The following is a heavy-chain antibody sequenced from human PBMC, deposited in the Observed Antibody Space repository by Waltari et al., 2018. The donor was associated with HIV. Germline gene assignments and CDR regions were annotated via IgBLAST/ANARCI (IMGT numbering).Heavy chain of an antibody. D-gene: IGHD3-3*01. J-gene: IGHJ4*02. CDR2: VSTFECTT. V-gene: IGHV1-18*01. Sequence: QVQLVQSGAAVKKPGASVKVSCKDSGYMFLTYGVSWVRQAPVQGHEGMGWVSTFECTTKYATKFQGRVTLTTDTSTTTAYMELRNLRSDDTAVYYCASGSALLRGVPDYYFEYWGQGTLVTVSS. CDR1: GYMFLTYG. CDR3: ASGSALLRGVPDYYFEY.